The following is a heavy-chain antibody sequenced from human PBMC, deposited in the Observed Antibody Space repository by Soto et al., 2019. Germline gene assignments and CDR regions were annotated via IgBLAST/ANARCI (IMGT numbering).Heavy chain of an antibody. D-gene: IGHD2-2*01. V-gene: IGHV4-34*01. CDR2: INHSGST. CDR1: GGSFSGYY. J-gene: IGHJ4*02. CDR3: ARGDGIVVVPAARLYFDY. Sequence: LETLCLTCAVYGGSFSGYYWSWIRKPPGKGLEWIGEINHSGSTNYNPSLKSRVTISVDTSKNQFSLKLSSVTAADTAVYYCARGDGIVVVPAARLYFDYWGQGTLVPVSS.